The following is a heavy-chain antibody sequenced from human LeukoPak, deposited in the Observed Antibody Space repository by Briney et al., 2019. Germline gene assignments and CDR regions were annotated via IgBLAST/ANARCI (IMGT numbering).Heavy chain of an antibody. V-gene: IGHV3-30*01. J-gene: IGHJ6*03. CDR1: GFTFSSYA. D-gene: IGHD3-3*01. Sequence: GGSLRLSCAASGFTFSSYAMHWVRQAPGKGLEWVAVISYDGSNKYYAGSVKGRFTISRDNSKNTLYLQMNSLRAEDTAVYYCARGDITIFGVVTPVYYYMDVWGKGTTVTVSS. CDR2: ISYDGSNK. CDR3: ARGDITIFGVVTPVYYYMDV.